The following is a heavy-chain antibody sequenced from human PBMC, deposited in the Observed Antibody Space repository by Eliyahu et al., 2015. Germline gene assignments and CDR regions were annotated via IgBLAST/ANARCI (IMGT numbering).Heavy chain of an antibody. CDR2: IRYDGSNK. J-gene: IGHJ4*02. Sequence: QVQLVESGGGVVQPGGSLRLSXAASGFXXSNYDIHWVRQAPGKGLEWVAFIRYDGSNKYYADSVKGRFTISRDNSKNTLYLQMNSLRPEDTAVYFCAKRMLEQWLMLDFWGQGTLVTVSS. D-gene: IGHD6-19*01. CDR3: AKRMLEQWLMLDF. V-gene: IGHV3-30*02. CDR1: GFXXSNYD.